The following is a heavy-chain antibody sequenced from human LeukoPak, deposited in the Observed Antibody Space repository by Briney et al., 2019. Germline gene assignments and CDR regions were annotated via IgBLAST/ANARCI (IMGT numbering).Heavy chain of an antibody. D-gene: IGHD3-10*01. CDR3: ARDLRITMVRGVTGDGMDV. CDR2: ISAYNGNT. V-gene: IGHV1-18*01. Sequence: ASVKVSCKASGYTFSNYGFSWVRQAPGQGLEWMGWISAYNGNTNYAQKLQGRVTMTTDTSTSTAYMELRSLRSDDTAVYYCARDLRITMVRGVTGDGMDVWGQGTTVTVSS. CDR1: GYTFSNYG. J-gene: IGHJ6*02.